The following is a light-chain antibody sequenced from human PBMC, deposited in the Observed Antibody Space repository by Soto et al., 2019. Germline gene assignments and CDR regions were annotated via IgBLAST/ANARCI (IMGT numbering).Light chain of an antibody. Sequence: EFVLTQSPATLSLSPGERATLSCRASQSVSSYLAWYQQKPGQAPRLLIYDASNGATGIPARFSGTGSGTDFTLTINNLEPEDFAVYYCQQRSNWPRTFGQGTKVDIK. V-gene: IGKV3-11*01. J-gene: IGKJ1*01. CDR3: QQRSNWPRT. CDR2: DAS. CDR1: QSVSSY.